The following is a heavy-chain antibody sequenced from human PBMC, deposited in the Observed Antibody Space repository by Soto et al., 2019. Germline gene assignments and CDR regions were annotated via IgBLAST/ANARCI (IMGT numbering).Heavy chain of an antibody. CDR1: GFTFSSYS. CDR3: ARVLREAMVRGVGAYYFDY. J-gene: IGHJ4*02. D-gene: IGHD3-10*01. CDR2: ISSSSSYI. Sequence: EVQLVESGGGLVKPGGSLRLSCAASGFTFSSYSMNWVRQAPGKGLEWVSSISSSSSYIYYADSVQGRFTISRDNAKNSLYLQMNSLRAEDTAVYYCARVLREAMVRGVGAYYFDYWGQGTLVTVSS. V-gene: IGHV3-21*01.